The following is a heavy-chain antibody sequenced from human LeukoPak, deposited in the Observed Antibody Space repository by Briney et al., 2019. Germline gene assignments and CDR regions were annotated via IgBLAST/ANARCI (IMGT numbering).Heavy chain of an antibody. CDR2: ISYDGSNK. V-gene: IGHV3-30*18. J-gene: IGHJ3*01. Sequence: PGGSLRLSCAASGFTFSSYGMHWVRQAPGKGLEWVAVISYDGSNKYYADSVKGRSTISRDNSKNTLYLQMNSLRAEDTAVYYCAKGSGGSYWGQGTMVTVSS. CDR1: GFTFSSYG. D-gene: IGHD1-26*01. CDR3: AKGSGGSY.